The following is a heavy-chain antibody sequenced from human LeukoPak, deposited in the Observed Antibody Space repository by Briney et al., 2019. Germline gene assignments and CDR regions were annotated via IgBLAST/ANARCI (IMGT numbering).Heavy chain of an antibody. J-gene: IGHJ4*02. Sequence: PGGSLTLSCAASGFTFSDYYMSWIRQAPGQGLEWVSYISSSSYTNYADSVKGRFTISRDNAKNSLYLQMNSLRAEDTAVYYCARDRGSSGYSSGWYEGGFDYWGQGTLVTVSS. CDR1: GFTFSDYY. CDR2: ISSSSYT. V-gene: IGHV3-11*06. D-gene: IGHD6-19*01. CDR3: ARDRGSSGYSSGWYEGGFDY.